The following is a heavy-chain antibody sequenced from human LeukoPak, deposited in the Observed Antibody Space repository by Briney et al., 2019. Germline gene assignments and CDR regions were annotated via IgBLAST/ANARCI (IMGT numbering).Heavy chain of an antibody. V-gene: IGHV3-7*05. D-gene: IGHD2-15*01. CDR1: GSTFSNFW. CDR3: ARGWYNAFDI. Sequence: GGSLRLSCAASGSTFSNFWMSWVRQAPGKGLEWVANIKQDGSEKYYVDSVKGRFTISRDNAKNSLYLQMNSLRAEDTAVYYCARGWYNAFDIWGHGTLVIVSS. CDR2: IKQDGSEK. J-gene: IGHJ3*02.